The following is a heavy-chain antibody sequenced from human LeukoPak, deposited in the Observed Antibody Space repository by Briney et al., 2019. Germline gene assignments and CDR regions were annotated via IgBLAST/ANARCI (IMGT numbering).Heavy chain of an antibody. CDR2: IYYSGST. D-gene: IGHD1-26*01. Sequence: SETLSLTCTVSGGSISSYYWSWIRQPPGKGLEWIGYIYYSGSTNYNPSLKSRVTISVDTSKNQFSLKLSSVTAVDTAVYYCARVKGAGYYYGTDVWGQGTTVTVSS. CDR3: ARVKGAGYYYGTDV. J-gene: IGHJ6*02. V-gene: IGHV4-59*01. CDR1: GGSISSYY.